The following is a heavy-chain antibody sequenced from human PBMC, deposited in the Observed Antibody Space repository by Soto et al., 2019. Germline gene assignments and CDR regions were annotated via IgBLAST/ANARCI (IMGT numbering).Heavy chain of an antibody. J-gene: IGHJ4*02. CDR3: ARCRDIVATRYFDD. CDR2: IYHSGST. D-gene: IGHD5-12*01. Sequence: SETLSLTCAVSGGSVSSNNYWSWVRQPPGKGLEWIGEIYHSGSTNYNPSLESRVTISVDNSKNQFSLRLNSVTAADTAVYYCARCRDIVATRYFDDWGQRTLVTVS. V-gene: IGHV4-4*02. CDR1: GGSVSSNNY.